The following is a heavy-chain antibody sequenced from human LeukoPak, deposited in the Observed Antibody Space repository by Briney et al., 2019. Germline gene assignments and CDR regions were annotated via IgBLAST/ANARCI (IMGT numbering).Heavy chain of an antibody. CDR2: IYYSGST. CDR1: GGSISSYY. D-gene: IGHD5-18*01. V-gene: IGHV4-59*08. CDR3: ARHVYSYAAPNY. Sequence: SETLSLTCTVSGGSISSYYWSWIRQPPGKGLEWIGYIYYSGSTNYNPSLKSRVTISVDTSKNQFSLKLSSVTAADTAVYYCARHVYSYAAPNYWGQGTLVTVSS. J-gene: IGHJ4*02.